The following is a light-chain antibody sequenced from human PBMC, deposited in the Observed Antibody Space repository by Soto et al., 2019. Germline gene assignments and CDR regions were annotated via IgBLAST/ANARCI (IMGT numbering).Light chain of an antibody. CDR3: QSYDSSLSAVG. Sequence: QSVLTQPPSVSGAPGQRVTISCTGSSSNIGAGYDVHWYQQLPGTAPKLLIYGNSNRPAGVPDRFSGSKSGTSASLAITGLEAGREADYYCQSYDSSLSAVGFGGGTKLTV. CDR1: SSNIGAGYD. J-gene: IGLJ2*01. CDR2: GNS. V-gene: IGLV1-40*01.